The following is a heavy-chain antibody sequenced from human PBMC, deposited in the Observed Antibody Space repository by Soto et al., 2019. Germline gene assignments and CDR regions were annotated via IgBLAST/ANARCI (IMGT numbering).Heavy chain of an antibody. J-gene: IGHJ4*02. CDR1: GYSFTSYW. CDR2: IYPGDSDT. D-gene: IGHD3-3*01. V-gene: IGHV5-51*01. CDR3: ARPSTYYDFWSGYPPDGYFDY. Sequence: PGESLKISCKGSGYSFTSYWIGWVRQMPGKGLEWMGIIYPGDSDTRYSPSFQGQVTISADKSISTAYLQWSSLKASDTAMYYCARPSTYYDFWSGYPPDGYFDYWGQGTLVTVSS.